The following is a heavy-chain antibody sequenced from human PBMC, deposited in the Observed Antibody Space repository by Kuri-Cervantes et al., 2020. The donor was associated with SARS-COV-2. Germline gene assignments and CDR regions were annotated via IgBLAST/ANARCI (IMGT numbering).Heavy chain of an antibody. CDR1: GDSISSGDYY. V-gene: IGHV4-30-4*01. CDR2: IYYSGTT. D-gene: IGHD2-2*01. J-gene: IGHJ4*02. CDR3: ARDCSTADCKTFGYY. Sequence: SETLSLTCTVSGDSISSGDYYWSWIRQPPGKGLEWTGFIYYSGTTSYNPSLKSRVTMSVDTSKNQFSLKLSSVTAADTAVYYCARDCSTADCKTFGYYWGRGTLVTVSS.